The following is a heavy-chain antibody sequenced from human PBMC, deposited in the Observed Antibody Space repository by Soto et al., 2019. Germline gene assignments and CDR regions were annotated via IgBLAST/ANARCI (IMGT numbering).Heavy chain of an antibody. Sequence: SETLSLTCTVSGASISSGYWSWIRQPPGKGLDWVGSIYYSGTTYYNPSLKSRVTISVDRSKNQFSLKLSSVTAADTAVYYCARHFSVDYFDYWGQGALVTVSS. J-gene: IGHJ4*02. V-gene: IGHV4-39*01. CDR3: ARHFSVDYFDY. CDR1: GASISSGY. CDR2: IYYSGTT.